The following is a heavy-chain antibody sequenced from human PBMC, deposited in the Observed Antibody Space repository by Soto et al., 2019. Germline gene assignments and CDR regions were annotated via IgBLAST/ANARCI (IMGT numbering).Heavy chain of an antibody. Sequence: PSETLSLTCTIYGGSISSYFWSWIRQPPGKGLEWIGYIHYSGTTVYSPSLKSRATMSIDTSENQFTLNLTSVTAADTAVYYCARDTGSYYLDSWGQGSLVTVSS. CDR1: GGSISSYF. CDR3: ARDTGSYYLDS. J-gene: IGHJ4*01. D-gene: IGHD1-26*01. CDR2: IHYSGTT. V-gene: IGHV4-59*01.